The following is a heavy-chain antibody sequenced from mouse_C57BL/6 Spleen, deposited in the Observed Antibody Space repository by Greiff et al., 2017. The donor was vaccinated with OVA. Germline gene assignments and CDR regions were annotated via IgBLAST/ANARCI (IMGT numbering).Heavy chain of an antibody. V-gene: IGHV1-81*01. CDR1: GYTFTSYG. D-gene: IGHD2-3*01. CDR3: ARAGVYDGYSGFDY. Sequence: QVQLKQSGAELARPGASVKLSCKASGYTFTSYGISWVRQRTGQGLEWIGEIYHRSGNTYYNEKFKGTATLTADKSSSTAYMELRLQTYEDSAVYYCARAGVYDGYSGFDYWGQGTTLTVSS. CDR2: IYHRSGNT. J-gene: IGHJ2*01.